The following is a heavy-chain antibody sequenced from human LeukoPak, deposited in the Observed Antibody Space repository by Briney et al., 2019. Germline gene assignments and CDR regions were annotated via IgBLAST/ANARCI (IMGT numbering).Heavy chain of an antibody. CDR3: ARDRSRDGYHSLGY. Sequence: TPSETLSLTCTVSGGSISSGGYYWSWIRQPPGKGLEWIGYIYYSGSTNYNPSLKSRVTISVDTSKNQFSLKLSSVTAADTAVYYCARDRSRDGYHSLGYWGQGTLVTVSS. D-gene: IGHD5-24*01. CDR2: IYYSGST. CDR1: GGSISSGGYY. V-gene: IGHV4-61*08. J-gene: IGHJ4*02.